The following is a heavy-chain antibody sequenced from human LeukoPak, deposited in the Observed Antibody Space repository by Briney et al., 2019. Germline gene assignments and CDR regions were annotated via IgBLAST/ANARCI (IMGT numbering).Heavy chain of an antibody. Sequence: SETLSLTCTVSGGSISSYYWSWIRQPPGKGLEWIGYIYYSGSTNYNPSLKSRVTISVDTSKNQFSLKLSSVTAADTAVYYCARTVEYCGGECYSFDYWGQGTLVTVSS. J-gene: IGHJ4*02. CDR3: ARTVEYCGGECYSFDY. CDR2: IYYSGST. V-gene: IGHV4-59*01. CDR1: GGSISSYY. D-gene: IGHD2-21*01.